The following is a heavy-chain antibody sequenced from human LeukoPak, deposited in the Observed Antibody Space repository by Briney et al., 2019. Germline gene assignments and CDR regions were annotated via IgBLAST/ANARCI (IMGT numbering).Heavy chain of an antibody. CDR3: AAETYYYDSSGPP. Sequence: SVKVSCKSSGFTFTSSAVQWVRQARGQPLEWIGWIVVGSGNTNYAQKFQERVTITRDMSTSTAYMELSSLRSEDTAVYYCAAETYYYDSSGPPWGQGTLVTVSS. D-gene: IGHD3-22*01. J-gene: IGHJ5*02. CDR1: GFTFTSSA. CDR2: IVVGSGNT. V-gene: IGHV1-58*01.